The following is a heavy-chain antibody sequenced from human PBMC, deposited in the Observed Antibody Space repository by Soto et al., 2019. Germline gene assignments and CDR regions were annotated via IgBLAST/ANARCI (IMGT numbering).Heavy chain of an antibody. J-gene: IGHJ4*02. CDR3: AGAVFGAPLGY. CDR1: GFTFSSYE. V-gene: IGHV3-48*03. D-gene: IGHD3-3*01. Sequence: GGSLRLSCVASGFTFSSYEMFWVRQAPGKGLEWVSYISRTVGTIYYADSVKGRFTISRDNAKKSLFLQMNGLRVEDTARYYCAGAVFGAPLGYWGQGTLVTVPQ. CDR2: ISRTVGTI.